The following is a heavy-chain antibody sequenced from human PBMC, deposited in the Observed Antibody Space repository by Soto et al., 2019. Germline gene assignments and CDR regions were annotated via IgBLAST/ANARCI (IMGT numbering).Heavy chain of an antibody. CDR1: GFTFSTSS. D-gene: IGHD3-16*01. CDR2: ISGDRGAI. V-gene: IGHV3-23*01. J-gene: IGHJ4*02. Sequence: EVQLLESGGGLVQPGGSLRLSCAASGFTFSTSSMSWARQAPGKGLEWVSAISGDRGAIYYADSVKARFTISRDNSRDTLYLQMNSLRAEDTALYFCARGGRFTFGFDYWGQGTLISVSS. CDR3: ARGGRFTFGFDY.